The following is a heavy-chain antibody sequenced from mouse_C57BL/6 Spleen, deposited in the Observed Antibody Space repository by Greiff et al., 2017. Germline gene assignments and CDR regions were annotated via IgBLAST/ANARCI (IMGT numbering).Heavy chain of an antibody. CDR2: IRNKANGYTT. CDR1: GFTFTDYY. Sequence: EVKLMESGGGLVQPGGSLSLSCAASGFTFTDYYMSWVRQPPGKALEWLGFIRNKANGYTTEYSASLKGRFTISSDNSQSILYLQMNALRAEDSATYYCARYKGNPRYFDVWGTGTTVTVSS. CDR3: ARYKGNPRYFDV. V-gene: IGHV7-3*01. J-gene: IGHJ1*03. D-gene: IGHD2-1*01.